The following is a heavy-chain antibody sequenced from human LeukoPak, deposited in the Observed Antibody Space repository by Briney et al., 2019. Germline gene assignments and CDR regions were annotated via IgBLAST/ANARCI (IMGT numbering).Heavy chain of an antibody. V-gene: IGHV3-21*01. CDR1: GFTFNSYS. J-gene: IGHJ4*02. CDR2: ISSSSSYI. D-gene: IGHD3-3*01. CDR3: ARGFDFWSGYSFDY. Sequence: GGSLRLSCAASGFTFNSYSMNWVRQAPGKGLEWVSSISSSSSYIYYADSVKGRFTISRDNAKNSLYLQMNSLRAEDTAVYYCARGFDFWSGYSFDYWGQGTLVTVSS.